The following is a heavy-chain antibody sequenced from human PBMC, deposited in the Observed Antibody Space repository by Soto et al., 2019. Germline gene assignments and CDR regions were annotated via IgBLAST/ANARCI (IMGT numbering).Heavy chain of an antibody. CDR3: ARGPDIAVAGTWNWFDP. V-gene: IGHV1-69*13. CDR1: GGTFSSYA. D-gene: IGHD6-19*01. CDR2: IIPIFGTA. J-gene: IGHJ5*02. Sequence: GASVKVSCKASGGTFSSYAISWVRQAPGQGLEWMGGIIPIFGTANYAQKFQGRVTITADESTSTAYMELSSLRSEDTAVYYCARGPDIAVAGTWNWFDPWGQGTLVTVSS.